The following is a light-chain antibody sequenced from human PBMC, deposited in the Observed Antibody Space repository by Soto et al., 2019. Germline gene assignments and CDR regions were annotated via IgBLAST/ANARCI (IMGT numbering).Light chain of an antibody. J-gene: IGKJ4*01. V-gene: IGKV3-11*01. CDR1: QSVGSY. CDR3: QQRSNWPLT. Sequence: EIVLTQSPATLSLSPGERATLSCRASQSVGSYLAWYQQKPGQAPRLLIYDASSRATGIPARFSGSVSGKDVTLTISSLEPEDFAVYYCQQRSNWPLTFGGGTKVDIK. CDR2: DAS.